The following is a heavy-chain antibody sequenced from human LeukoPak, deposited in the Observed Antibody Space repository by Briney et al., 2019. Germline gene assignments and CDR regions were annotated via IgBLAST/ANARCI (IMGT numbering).Heavy chain of an antibody. J-gene: IGHJ6*03. CDR3: ARVYGSGSYYNGYYYYYMDV. V-gene: IGHV4-39*06. CDR1: GGSISSSSYY. CDR2: IYYSGIT. D-gene: IGHD3-10*01. Sequence: SETLSLTCTVSGGSISSSSYYWGWFRQPPGKGLEWIGSIYYSGITYYNPSLKSRVTISVDTSKNQFALKLSSVTAADTAVYYCARVYGSGSYYNGYYYYYMDVWGKGTTVTISS.